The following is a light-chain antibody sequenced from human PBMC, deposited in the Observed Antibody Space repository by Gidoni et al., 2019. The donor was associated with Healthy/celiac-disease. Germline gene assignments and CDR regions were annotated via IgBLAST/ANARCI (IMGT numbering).Light chain of an antibody. CDR2: AAS. CDR1: QSISSY. CDR3: QQSYSTPPCT. J-gene: IGKJ2*02. Sequence: DIQMTQSPSSLSASVGDRVTITCRASQSISSYLNWYQQKQGKAPKLLIYAASSLQSGVPSRFSVSGSGTDFTLTISILQPEDFATYYCQQSYSTPPCTFGQGTKLEIK. V-gene: IGKV1-39*01.